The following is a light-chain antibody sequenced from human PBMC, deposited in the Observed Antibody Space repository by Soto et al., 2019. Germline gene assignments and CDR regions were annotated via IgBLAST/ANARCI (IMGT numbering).Light chain of an antibody. V-gene: IGLV2-14*01. CDR1: SSDVGVYNY. CDR2: EVS. J-gene: IGLJ1*01. CDR3: SSYTTSSTLV. Sequence: QSVLTQSASVSGSPGQSITISCTGTSSDVGVYNYVSWYQQHPGKAPKLMIYEVSNRPSGVSNRFSGSKSGNTASLTISGLQAEDEADYYCSSYTTSSTLVFGTGTKVTVL.